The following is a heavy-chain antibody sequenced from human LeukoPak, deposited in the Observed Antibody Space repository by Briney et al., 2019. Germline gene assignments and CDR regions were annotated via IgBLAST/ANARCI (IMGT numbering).Heavy chain of an antibody. D-gene: IGHD2-2*01. CDR2: IYPGDSDT. CDR3: ARLPGVVVPAAMGVLVYYGMDV. J-gene: IGHJ6*02. CDR1: GYSFTSYW. Sequence: GESLQISCKGSGYSFTSYWIGWVRQMPGKGLEWMGIIYPGDSDTRYSPSFQGQVTISADKSISTAYLQWSSLKASDTAMYYCARLPGVVVPAAMGVLVYYGMDVWGQGTTVTVSS. V-gene: IGHV5-51*01.